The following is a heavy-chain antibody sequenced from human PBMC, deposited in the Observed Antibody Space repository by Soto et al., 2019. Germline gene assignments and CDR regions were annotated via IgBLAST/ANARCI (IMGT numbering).Heavy chain of an antibody. CDR1: GYTFTNYG. V-gene: IGHV1-18*01. D-gene: IGHD3-10*01. CDR3: ARDTDYYGSGDNWFDP. Sequence: QVQLVQSGAEVKKSGASVNVSCKASGYTFTNYGISWVRQAPGQGLEWIAWVSPYNGNTNYAQTVQGRVTMTTDTSTSTAYMELRSLRSDDTAVYYCARDTDYYGSGDNWFDPWGQGTLVTVSS. J-gene: IGHJ5*02. CDR2: VSPYNGNT.